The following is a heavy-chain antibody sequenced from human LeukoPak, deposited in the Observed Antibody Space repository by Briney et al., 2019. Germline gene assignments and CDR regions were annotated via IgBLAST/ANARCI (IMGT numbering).Heavy chain of an antibody. V-gene: IGHV4-38-2*02. CDR1: GYSISSGYY. CDR3: AREGSMSRWFDP. J-gene: IGHJ5*02. Sequence: SETLSLTCTVSGYSISSGYYWGWIRQPPGKGLEWIGSIYHSGSTYYNPSLKSRVTISVDTSKNQFSLKLSSVTAADTAVYYCAREGSMSRWFDPWGQGTLVTVSS. CDR2: IYHSGST. D-gene: IGHD3-10*01.